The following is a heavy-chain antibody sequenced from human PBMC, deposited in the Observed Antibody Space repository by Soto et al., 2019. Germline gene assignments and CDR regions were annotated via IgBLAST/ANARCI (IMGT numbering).Heavy chain of an antibody. CDR3: ATTFGSGSAQCDS. CDR1: EGTFNRYT. V-gene: IGHV1-69*02. J-gene: IGHJ4*02. Sequence: QVQLVQSGAEVKKPGSSVRVSCSASEGTFNRYTINWVRQAPGQRLEWVGRVNTIVGMSSSASKFQGRVSMFAAKSTSPTYTALTSLKSEDTAVYYCATTFGSGSAQCDSWGPGPLVTVS. D-gene: IGHD3-10*01. CDR2: VNTIVGMS.